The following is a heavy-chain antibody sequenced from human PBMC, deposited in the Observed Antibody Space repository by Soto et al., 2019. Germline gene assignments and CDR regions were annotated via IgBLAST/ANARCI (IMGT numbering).Heavy chain of an antibody. Sequence: GGSLRLSCAASGFTFSSYAMSWVRQAPGKGLEWVSAISGTGGYTYYTDSVKGRFTISRDESKNTLFLHMNSLRAADTAVYYCARGQRALITYGPFDPWGQGTLVTVSS. CDR3: ARGQRALITYGPFDP. CDR1: GFTFSSYA. CDR2: ISGTGGYT. D-gene: IGHD4-17*01. J-gene: IGHJ5*02. V-gene: IGHV3-23*01.